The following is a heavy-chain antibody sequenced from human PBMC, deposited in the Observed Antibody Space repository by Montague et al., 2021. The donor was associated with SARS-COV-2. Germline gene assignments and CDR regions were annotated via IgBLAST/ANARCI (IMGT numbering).Heavy chain of an antibody. V-gene: IGHV3-20*04. CDR2: ITWNGITT. J-gene: IGHJ4*02. Sequence: SLRLSCAASGFTFDVYGMSWIRQVPGKGLKWVAGITWNGITTGYADAVKGRFTISRDNAKKSLYLEMKSLRAEDTALYYCTRGFRGGPFDCWGQGSLVTVSS. D-gene: IGHD3-10*01. CDR3: TRGFRGGPFDC. CDR1: GFTFDVYG.